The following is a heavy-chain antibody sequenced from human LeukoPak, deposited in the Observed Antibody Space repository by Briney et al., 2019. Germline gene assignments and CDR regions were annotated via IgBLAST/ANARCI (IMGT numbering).Heavy chain of an antibody. D-gene: IGHD3-9*01. J-gene: IGHJ4*02. CDR2: FSGSGGRT. CDR3: AKVSESNYDILTGYYTPYYFDY. CDR1: GFTFSNYA. Sequence: GGSLRLSCAASGFTFSNYAMSWVRQAPGKGLEWVSTFSGSGGRTYYADSVKGRVTISRDNSKNTLYLQMNSLRAEDTAVYYCAKVSESNYDILTGYYTPYYFDYWGQGTLVTVSS. V-gene: IGHV3-23*01.